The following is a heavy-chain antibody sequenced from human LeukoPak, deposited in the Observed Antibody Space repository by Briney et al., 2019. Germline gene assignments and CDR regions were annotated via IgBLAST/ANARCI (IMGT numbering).Heavy chain of an antibody. CDR1: GFTFSGYA. CDR2: ISGSGSST. D-gene: IGHD3-10*01. CDR3: AKGRYFGEHYFDS. Sequence: PGGSPRLSCAASGFTFSGYAMTWVRQAPGKGLEWVSTISGSGSSTYYADSMKGRFTISRDNSNNTLYLQMNSLRAEDTAVYYCAKGRYFGEHYFDSWGQGTLVTVSS. V-gene: IGHV3-23*01. J-gene: IGHJ4*02.